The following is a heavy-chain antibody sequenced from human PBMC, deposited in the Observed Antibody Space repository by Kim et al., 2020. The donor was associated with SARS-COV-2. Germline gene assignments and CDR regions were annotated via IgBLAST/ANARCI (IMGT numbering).Heavy chain of an antibody. CDR2: INQSGST. V-gene: IGHV4-34*01. CDR3: AIDEWLRERRTDY. J-gene: IGHJ4*02. D-gene: IGHD5-12*01. Sequence: SETLSLTCAVYGGSFGPYYWGWVRQSPGKGLEWIGEINQSGSTDYNPSLKSRVTLSVDTSKNQLSLKLSSVTAADTAIYYCAIDEWLRERRTDYWGQGTLVIVST. CDR1: GGSFGPYY.